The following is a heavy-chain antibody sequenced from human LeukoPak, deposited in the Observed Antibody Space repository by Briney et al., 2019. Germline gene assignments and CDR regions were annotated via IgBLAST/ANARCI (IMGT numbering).Heavy chain of an antibody. CDR3: ATDPAMITFGGVIAELDT. CDR1: GYTLTELS. Sequence: ASVKVSCKVSGYTLTELSMHWVRQAPGKGLEWMGGFDPEDGETIYAQKFQGRVTMTEDTSTGTAYMELSSLRSEDTAVYYCATDPAMITFGGVIAELDTWGQGTLVTVSS. V-gene: IGHV1-24*01. J-gene: IGHJ4*02. D-gene: IGHD3-16*02. CDR2: FDPEDGET.